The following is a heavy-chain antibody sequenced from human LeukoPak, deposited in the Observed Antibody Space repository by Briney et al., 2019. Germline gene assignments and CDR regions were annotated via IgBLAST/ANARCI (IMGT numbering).Heavy chain of an antibody. V-gene: IGHV3-48*03. Sequence: PGGSLRLSCAASGFTFSSYEMNWVRQAPGKGLEWVSYISSSGSTIYYADSVKGRFTISRDNAKNSLYLQMNSLRAEDTALFYCARADTSSFLGSAFDIWGQGTMVTVSS. CDR1: GFTFSSYE. J-gene: IGHJ3*02. CDR2: ISSSGSTI. D-gene: IGHD6-13*01. CDR3: ARADTSSFLGSAFDI.